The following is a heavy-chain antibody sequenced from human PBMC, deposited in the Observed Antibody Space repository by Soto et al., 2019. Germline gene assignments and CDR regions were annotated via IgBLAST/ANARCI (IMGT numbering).Heavy chain of an antibody. J-gene: IGHJ6*02. D-gene: IGHD4-17*01. V-gene: IGHV4-39*01. CDR3: ARSLTTVVTMDV. CDR2: IYYSGST. Sequence: QLQLQESGPGLVKPSETLSLTCTVSGGSISSSSYYWGWIRQPPGKGLEWIGSIYYSGSTYYNPSLKSRVTISVDTSKNQFSLTLSSVTAADTAVYYRARSLTTVVTMDVWGQGTTVTVSS. CDR1: GGSISSSSYY.